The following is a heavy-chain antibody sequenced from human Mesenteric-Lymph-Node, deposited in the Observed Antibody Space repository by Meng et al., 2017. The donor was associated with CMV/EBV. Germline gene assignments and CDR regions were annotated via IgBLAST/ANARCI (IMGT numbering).Heavy chain of an antibody. D-gene: IGHD3-22*01. V-gene: IGHV1-46*01. CDR2: INPDGGTT. CDR3: ARDLVGYDAFDI. J-gene: IGHJ3*02. CDR1: GYSFITYY. Sequence: ASVKVSCKASGYSFITYYIHWVRQAPGQGLEWMGRINPDGGTTTHSQKFQGGITLTSDTSTSTVYMEPSSLRSEDTAVYYCARDLVGYDAFDIWGQGTMVTVSS.